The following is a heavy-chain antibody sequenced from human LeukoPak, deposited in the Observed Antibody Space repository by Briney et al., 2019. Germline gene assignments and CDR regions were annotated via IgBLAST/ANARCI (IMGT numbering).Heavy chain of an antibody. J-gene: IGHJ4*02. CDR2: ISGSGGST. V-gene: IGHV3-23*01. D-gene: IGHD3-10*01. CDR3: AKDRLMVRGAYYHYFDY. Sequence: GGSLRLSCAASGFTFSSYAMSWVRQAPGKGLEWVSAISGSGGSTYYADSVKGRFTISRDNSKNTLYLQMNSLRAEDTAVYYGAKDRLMVRGAYYHYFDYWGQGTLVTVSS. CDR1: GFTFSSYA.